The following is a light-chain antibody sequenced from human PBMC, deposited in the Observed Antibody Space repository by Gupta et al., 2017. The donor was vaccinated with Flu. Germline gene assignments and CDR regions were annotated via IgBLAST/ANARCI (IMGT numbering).Light chain of an antibody. CDR1: QNIITW. V-gene: IGKV1-5*03. J-gene: IGKJ1*01. Sequence: VQMTQSPSTLSASVGDRVTITCRASQNIITWLAWFQQKPGKAPKALISKASNLETGAPSRFSDSGSGTEFTLTISSLQPDDFATYYCQQYSAGSPWTFGQGTKV. CDR3: QQYSAGSPWT. CDR2: KAS.